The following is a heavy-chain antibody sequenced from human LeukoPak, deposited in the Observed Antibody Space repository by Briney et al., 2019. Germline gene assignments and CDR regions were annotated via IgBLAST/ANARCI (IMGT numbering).Heavy chain of an antibody. D-gene: IGHD3-22*01. CDR2: ISSSGSTI. J-gene: IGHJ4*02. CDR3: ARDLYYYDSSGYSDY. Sequence: GGSLRLSCAASGFTFSDYYMSWIRQAPGKGLEWVSYISSSGSTIYYADSVKGRFTISRDNAKNSLYLQMNSLRAEDTAVYYRARDLYYYDSSGYSDYWGQGTLVTVSS. CDR1: GFTFSDYY. V-gene: IGHV3-11*01.